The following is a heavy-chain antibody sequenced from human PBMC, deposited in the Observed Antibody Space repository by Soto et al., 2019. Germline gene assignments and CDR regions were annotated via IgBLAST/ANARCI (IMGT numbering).Heavy chain of an antibody. CDR1: GGSISTSSYY. CDR3: ARLIASAGGNRAY. D-gene: IGHD6-13*01. J-gene: IGHJ4*02. Sequence: QLQLQESGPGLVKPSETLSLTCTVSGGSISTSSYYWGWIRQPPGKGLEWIGSIYYSGSTYYNPSLKSRVTISADMSKNQFSLMLSSVTAADTAVYYCARLIASAGGNRAYWGQGTLVTVSA. V-gene: IGHV4-39*01. CDR2: IYYSGST.